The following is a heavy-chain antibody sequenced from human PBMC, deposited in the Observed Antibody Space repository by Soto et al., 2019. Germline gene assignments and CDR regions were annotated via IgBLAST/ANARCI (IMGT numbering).Heavy chain of an antibody. D-gene: IGHD6-13*01. J-gene: IGHJ6*02. CDR2: IIPIFGTA. CDR1: GGTFSSYA. V-gene: IGHV1-69*13. Sequence: SVKVSCKASGGTFSSYAISWVRQAPGQGLEWMGGIIPIFGTANYAQKFQGRVTITADESTSTAYMELSSLRSEDTAVYYCARDGIAAAGNRGMDVWGQGTTVTVSS. CDR3: ARDGIAAAGNRGMDV.